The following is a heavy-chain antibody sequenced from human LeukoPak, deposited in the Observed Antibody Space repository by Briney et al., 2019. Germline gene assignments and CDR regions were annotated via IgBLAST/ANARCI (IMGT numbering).Heavy chain of an antibody. D-gene: IGHD3-22*01. V-gene: IGHV4-38-2*02. Sequence: SETLSLTCSVSGYSISSGYYWGWIRQPPGKGLEWIGSIYHSGSTYYNPSLKSRVTISVDTSKNQFSLKLSSVTAADTAVYYCARVGGYYYDSSGYYDGGAFDIWGQGTMVTVSS. J-gene: IGHJ3*02. CDR2: IYHSGST. CDR3: ARVGGYYYDSSGYYDGGAFDI. CDR1: GYSISSGYY.